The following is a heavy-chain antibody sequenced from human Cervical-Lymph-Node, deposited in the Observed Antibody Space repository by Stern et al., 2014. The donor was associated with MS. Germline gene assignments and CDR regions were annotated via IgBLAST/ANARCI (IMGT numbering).Heavy chain of an antibody. V-gene: IGHV1-46*01. Sequence: VQLVDSGAEVKKPGASVKVSCKASGYTFTSYYMHWVRQAPGQGLEWMGIINPSGGSTRHAQKFQGRVTMTRDTSTSTVYMELSSLRSEDTAVYYCAREFSIGYFDHWGQGTLVTVSS. D-gene: IGHD2-15*01. CDR2: INPSGGST. CDR1: GYTFTSYY. CDR3: AREFSIGYFDH. J-gene: IGHJ4*02.